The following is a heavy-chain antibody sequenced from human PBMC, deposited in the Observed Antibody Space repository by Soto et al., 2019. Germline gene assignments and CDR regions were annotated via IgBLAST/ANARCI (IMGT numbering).Heavy chain of an antibody. CDR3: ARLPQLYYYYGMDV. J-gene: IGHJ6*02. D-gene: IGHD6-13*01. Sequence: GASVKVSCKASGGTFSSYAISWVRQTPGQGLEWMGGIIPIFGTANYAQKFQGRVTITADKSTSTAYMELNSLRSEDTAVYYCARLPQLYYYYGMDVWGQGPTVTASS. V-gene: IGHV1-69*06. CDR2: IIPIFGTA. CDR1: GGTFSSYA.